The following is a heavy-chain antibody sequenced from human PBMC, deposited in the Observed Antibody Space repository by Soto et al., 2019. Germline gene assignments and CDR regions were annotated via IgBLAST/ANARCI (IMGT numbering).Heavy chain of an antibody. J-gene: IGHJ5*02. Sequence: PGGSLGLSCAASGFTFSSYSMNWVRKAPGKGLEWVSSISSSSSYIYYADSVKGRFTISRDNAKNSLYLQMNGLRAEDTAVYYCAREANYPNWFDPWGQGTLVTV. CDR2: ISSSSSYI. CDR1: GFTFSSYS. V-gene: IGHV3-21*01. CDR3: AREANYPNWFDP. D-gene: IGHD1-7*01.